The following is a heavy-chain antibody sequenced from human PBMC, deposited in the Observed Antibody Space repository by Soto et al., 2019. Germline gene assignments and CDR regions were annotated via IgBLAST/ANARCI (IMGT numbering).Heavy chain of an antibody. V-gene: IGHV3-74*01. CDR1: GFTFGNYW. J-gene: IGHJ6*02. Sequence: EAQLEESGGGLVQPGGSVRLTCGASGFTFGNYWMHWVRQAPGRGLVWVSRIHIDGSFTSYADSVKGRFTMSRDNSKKMLFVQMNSLRAEDTAVYYCAGGGLSPRHYYGMDVWGQGTTVTVSS. D-gene: IGHD3-10*01. CDR2: IHIDGSFT. CDR3: AGGGLSPRHYYGMDV.